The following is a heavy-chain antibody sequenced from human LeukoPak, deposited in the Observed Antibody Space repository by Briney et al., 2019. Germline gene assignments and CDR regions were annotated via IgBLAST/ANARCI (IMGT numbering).Heavy chain of an antibody. Sequence: GGSLRLSCAASGFTFSDYYMSWLRQAPGKGLEWVSYISSSSSYTNYADSVKGRFTISRDNAKNSLYLQMNSLRAEDTAVYYCARGVGAGTPDAFDIWGQGTMVTVSS. J-gene: IGHJ3*02. D-gene: IGHD1-26*01. V-gene: IGHV3-11*06. CDR2: ISSSSSYT. CDR1: GFTFSDYY. CDR3: ARGVGAGTPDAFDI.